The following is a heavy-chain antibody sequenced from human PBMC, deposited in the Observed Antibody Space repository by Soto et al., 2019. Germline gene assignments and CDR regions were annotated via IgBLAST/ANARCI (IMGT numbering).Heavy chain of an antibody. CDR2: INPSGAST. V-gene: IGHV1-46*03. CDR3: ARNAISMVRGVIDY. Sequence: QVQLVQSGAEVKKPGASVKVSCKASGYTFTSYYMHWVRQAPGQGLEWMGIINPSGASTNYAQKFQGRDTMTRDTSTSTVYMELSNLRSEDTAVYYCARNAISMVRGVIDYWGQGAQGTVSS. D-gene: IGHD3-10*01. CDR1: GYTFTSYY. J-gene: IGHJ4*02.